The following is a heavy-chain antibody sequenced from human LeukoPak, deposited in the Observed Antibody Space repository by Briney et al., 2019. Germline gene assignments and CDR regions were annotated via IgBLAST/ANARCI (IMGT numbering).Heavy chain of an antibody. Sequence: GGSLRLSCAASGFTFSSYGMHWVRQAPGKGLEWVAVIWYDGSNKYYADSVKGRFTISRDNSKNTLYLQMNSLRAEDTAVYYCAREALRNYFDYWGQGTLVTVSS. CDR2: IWYDGSNK. V-gene: IGHV3-33*01. CDR3: AREALRNYFDY. J-gene: IGHJ4*02. D-gene: IGHD3-16*01. CDR1: GFTFSSYG.